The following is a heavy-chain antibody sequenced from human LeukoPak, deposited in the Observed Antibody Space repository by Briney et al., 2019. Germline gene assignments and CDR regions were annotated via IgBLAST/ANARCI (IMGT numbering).Heavy chain of an antibody. D-gene: IGHD3-22*01. CDR2: IHHSGTT. V-gene: IGHV4-38-2*01. J-gene: IGHJ4*02. Sequence: SETLSLIYAVSGYSISSIYFWGWIRQPPGKGLEYIGNIHHSGTTYYNPSLKSRVTISIDTSKNQFSLKLSSVTAADTAVYYCARVRYYDDSGYSYDFDYWGQATLVTVSS. CDR3: ARVRYYDDSGYSYDFDY. CDR1: GYSISSIYF.